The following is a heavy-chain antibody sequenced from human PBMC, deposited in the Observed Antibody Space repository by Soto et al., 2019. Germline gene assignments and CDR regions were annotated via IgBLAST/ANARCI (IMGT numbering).Heavy chain of an antibody. Sequence: EVQLVESGGGLVQPGGSLRLSCAASGFTFSDHCMDWVRQAPGKGLEWVARIRNKANSYSIQYGASVKGRFIISRDDSQSSLYLQMNSLKTEDTAVYYCARVRLSGTPEGKVFDSWGQGTMVSVSS. CDR3: ARVRLSGTPEGKVFDS. J-gene: IGHJ3*01. CDR1: GFTFSDHC. D-gene: IGHD3-10*01. V-gene: IGHV3-72*01. CDR2: IRNKANSYSI.